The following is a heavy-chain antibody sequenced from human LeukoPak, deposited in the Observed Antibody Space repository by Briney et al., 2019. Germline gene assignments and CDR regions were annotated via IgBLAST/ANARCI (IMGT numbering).Heavy chain of an antibody. Sequence: GASVKVSCKASGYTFTNYYIHWLRQAPGQGPEWMGMINLIAGLTHYAPKFQGRVTMTRDTSTSTVYMELSSLGSEDTAVYYFARVVYNWNDVWFDPWGQGTLVTVSS. V-gene: IGHV1-46*01. CDR1: GYTFTNYY. D-gene: IGHD1-1*01. CDR3: ARVVYNWNDVWFDP. J-gene: IGHJ5*02. CDR2: INLIAGLT.